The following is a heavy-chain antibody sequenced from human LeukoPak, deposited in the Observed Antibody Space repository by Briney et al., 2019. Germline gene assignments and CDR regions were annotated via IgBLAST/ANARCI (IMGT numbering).Heavy chain of an antibody. D-gene: IGHD4-23*01. Sequence: HGDSLKISCKCSGYSFTTYWSGWVRQLPGKGLEWMGIIYPGDSHTRYSPSFQGQVTISADKSSSTAYLQWSSLKASDTAMYYCARNDYGGNSCAFDIWGQGTKVTVSS. V-gene: IGHV5-51*01. CDR1: GYSFTTYW. J-gene: IGHJ3*02. CDR2: IYPGDSHT. CDR3: ARNDYGGNSCAFDI.